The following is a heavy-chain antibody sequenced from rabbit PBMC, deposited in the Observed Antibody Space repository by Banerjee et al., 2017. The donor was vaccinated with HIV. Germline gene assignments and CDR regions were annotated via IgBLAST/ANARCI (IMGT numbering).Heavy chain of an antibody. CDR3: ASGYSDIVFNL. V-gene: IGHV1S45*01. D-gene: IGHD1-1*01. CDR1: GFDLSSYG. J-gene: IGHJ4*01. CDR2: IFTSSAGT. Sequence: QEQLEESGGGLVKPEGSLTLACKASGFDLSSYGISWVRQAPGKGLEWIACIFTSSAGTSYASRAKGRFTISKTSSTTVTLQMTSLTAADTATYFCASGYSDIVFNLWGPGTLVTVS.